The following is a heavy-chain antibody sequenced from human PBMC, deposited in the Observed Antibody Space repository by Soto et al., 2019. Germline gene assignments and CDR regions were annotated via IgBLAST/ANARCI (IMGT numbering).Heavy chain of an antibody. J-gene: IGHJ5*02. Sequence: SETLSLTCAVYGGSFGGYYWSWIRQPPGKGLEWIGEINHSGSTNYNPSLKSRVTISVDTSKNQFSLKLSSVTAADTAVYYCARQIVVVTDRFDPWGQGTLVTVSS. V-gene: IGHV4-34*01. D-gene: IGHD3-22*01. CDR3: ARQIVVVTDRFDP. CDR1: GGSFGGYY. CDR2: INHSGST.